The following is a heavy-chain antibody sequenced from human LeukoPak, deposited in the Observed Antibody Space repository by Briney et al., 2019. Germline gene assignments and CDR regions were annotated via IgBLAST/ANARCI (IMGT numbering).Heavy chain of an antibody. V-gene: IGHV4-59*01. CDR1: GGSISSYY. CDR3: ARDSDYDILTGYCNPSGLRIFDY. Sequence: SETLSLTCTVSGGSISSYYWSWIRQPPGKGLEWIGYIYYSGSTNYNPSLKSRVTISVDTSKNQFSLKLSSVTAADTAVYYCARDSDYDILTGYCNPSGLRIFDYWGQGTLVTVSS. CDR2: IYYSGST. J-gene: IGHJ4*02. D-gene: IGHD3-9*01.